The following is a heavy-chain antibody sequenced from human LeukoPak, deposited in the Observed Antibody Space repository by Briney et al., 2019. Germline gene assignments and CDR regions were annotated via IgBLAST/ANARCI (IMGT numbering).Heavy chain of an antibody. CDR2: IWYDGSNI. CDR3: ARGEWFGELHIDY. CDR1: GFTFSSYG. D-gene: IGHD3-10*01. V-gene: IGHV3-33*01. Sequence: GVSLRLSCAACGFTFSSYGMHWVREAPGKGLEGGAVIWYDGSNIYYADSVKGRFTISRDNSKNTLYLKMNSLRAEDTAVYYCARGEWFGELHIDYWGQGTLVTVSS. J-gene: IGHJ4*02.